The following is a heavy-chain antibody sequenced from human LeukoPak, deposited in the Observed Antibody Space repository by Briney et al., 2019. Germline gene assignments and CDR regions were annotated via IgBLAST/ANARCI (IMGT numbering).Heavy chain of an antibody. D-gene: IGHD6-19*01. V-gene: IGHV3-30*03. CDR1: GFTFSSYG. CDR3: FVGQQWLVGDAFDI. CDR2: ISYDGSNK. Sequence: PGGSLRLSCAASGFTFSSYGMHWVRQAPGKGLEWVAVISYDGSNKYYADSVKGRFTISRDNAKNSLYLQMNSLRAEDTALYYCFVGQQWLVGDAFDIWGQGTMVTVSS. J-gene: IGHJ3*02.